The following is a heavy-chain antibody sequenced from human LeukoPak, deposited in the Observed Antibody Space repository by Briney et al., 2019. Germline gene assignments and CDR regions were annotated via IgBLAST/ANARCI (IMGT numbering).Heavy chain of an antibody. V-gene: IGHV1-69*04. D-gene: IGHD3-22*01. Sequence: WASVKVSCKASGGTFSSYAISWVRQAPGQGLEWMGRIIPILGIANYAQKFQGRVTITADKSTSTAYMELSSLRSEDTAVYYCARDHPNYYDSSGYYYVDDYWGQGTLVTVSS. CDR1: GGTFSSYA. CDR3: ARDHPNYYDSSGYYYVDDY. J-gene: IGHJ4*02. CDR2: IIPILGIA.